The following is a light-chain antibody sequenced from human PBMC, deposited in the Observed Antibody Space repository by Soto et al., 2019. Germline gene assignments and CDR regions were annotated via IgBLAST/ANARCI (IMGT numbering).Light chain of an antibody. CDR2: GNS. V-gene: IGLV1-40*01. CDR3: QSYDSSLSGWV. J-gene: IGLJ3*02. Sequence: QAVVTQPPSVSGAPGQRVTISCTGSSSNIGAGCDVHWYQQLPGTAPKLLIHGNSNRPSGVPDRFSGSKSGTSASLAITGLRAEDEADYYCQSYDSSLSGWVFGGGTQLTVL. CDR1: SSNIGAGCD.